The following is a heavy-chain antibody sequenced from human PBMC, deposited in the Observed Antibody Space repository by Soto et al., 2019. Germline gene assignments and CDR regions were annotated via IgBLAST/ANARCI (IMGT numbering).Heavy chain of an antibody. Sequence: PGGSLRLSCAASGFTFSSYEMNWVRQAPGKGLEWVSYISSSGSTIYYADSVKGRFTISRDNAKNSLYLQMNSLRAEDTAVYYCARPPHYDSSGYFPEDDAFDIWGQGTMVTVSS. CDR1: GFTFSSYE. CDR3: ARPPHYDSSGYFPEDDAFDI. CDR2: ISSSGSTI. J-gene: IGHJ3*02. V-gene: IGHV3-48*03. D-gene: IGHD3-22*01.